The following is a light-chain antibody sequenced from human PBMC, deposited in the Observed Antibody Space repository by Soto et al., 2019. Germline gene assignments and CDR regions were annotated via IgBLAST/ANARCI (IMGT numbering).Light chain of an antibody. CDR2: EVT. CDR3: SSYAGGTPHDI. CDR1: SSDVGAYDS. V-gene: IGLV2-8*01. J-gene: IGLJ1*01. Sequence: QSALTQPPSASGSPGQSVTISCTGTSSDVGAYDSVSWYQQHPTKAPKLMIYEVTKRPSGVPDRFSGSRSGNTASLTVSGLQAEDEADYYCSSYAGGTPHDIFGTGTKLTVL.